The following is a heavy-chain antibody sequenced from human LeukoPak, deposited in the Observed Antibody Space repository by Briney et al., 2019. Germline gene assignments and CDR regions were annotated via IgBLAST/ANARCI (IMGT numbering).Heavy chain of an antibody. Sequence: GASVKVSCKAYGDTFSFYAPSWVRQAPGQRLEWMGGYIPIFTRTDYAERFQGRVTITTDESSNTAYMELRGQRSDDTAVYYCARNMYYYENTGSYSNPFAYCGQGTLVTVSS. CDR2: YIPIFTRT. CDR1: GDTFSFYA. D-gene: IGHD3-22*01. CDR3: ARNMYYYENTGSYSNPFAY. J-gene: IGHJ4*02. V-gene: IGHV1-69*05.